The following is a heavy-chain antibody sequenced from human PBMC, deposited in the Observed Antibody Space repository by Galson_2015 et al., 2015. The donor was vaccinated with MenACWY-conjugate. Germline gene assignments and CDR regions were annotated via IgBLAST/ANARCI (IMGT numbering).Heavy chain of an antibody. V-gene: IGHV4-39*01. CDR3: ASRRPRDIGGGFDI. D-gene: IGHD2-15*01. CDR1: GGSISSNDFY. Sequence: ETLSLTCTVSGGSISSNDFYCGWFRQPPGKGLEWIGNIHYSGGTYHNPSLKSRITASVDTSKNQFSLNLASVTAADTALYYCASRRPRDIGGGFDIWGQGTLVTVSS. CDR2: IHYSGGT. J-gene: IGHJ3*02.